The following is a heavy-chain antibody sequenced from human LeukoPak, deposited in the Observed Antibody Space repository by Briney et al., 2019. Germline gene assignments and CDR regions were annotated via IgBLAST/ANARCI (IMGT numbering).Heavy chain of an antibody. D-gene: IGHD3-22*01. CDR1: VGSITTYY. V-gene: IGHV4-59*01. CDR2: IYYTGST. J-gene: IGHJ4*02. Sequence: SETLSLTCTVSVGSITTYYWSWIRQPPGKGLEWIGYIYYTGSTNYNPSLKSRVTISIETSKDQFSLNLTSVTAADTAVYYCARGRYDRSGYSTSPFDYWGQGTLVTVSS. CDR3: ARGRYDRSGYSTSPFDY.